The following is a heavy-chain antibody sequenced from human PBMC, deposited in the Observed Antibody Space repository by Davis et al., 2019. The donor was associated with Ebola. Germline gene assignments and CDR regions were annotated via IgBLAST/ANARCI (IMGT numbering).Heavy chain of an antibody. J-gene: IGHJ4*02. CDR3: THTDSIAAQDY. CDR2: IRSKANSYAT. CDR1: GFTFSSYS. V-gene: IGHV3-73*01. D-gene: IGHD6-6*01. Sequence: GESLKISCAASGFTFSSYSMNWVRQASGKGLEWVGRIRSKANSYATAYAASVKGRFTISRDDSKNTAYLQMNSLKTEDTAVYYCTHTDSIAAQDYWGQGTLVTVSS.